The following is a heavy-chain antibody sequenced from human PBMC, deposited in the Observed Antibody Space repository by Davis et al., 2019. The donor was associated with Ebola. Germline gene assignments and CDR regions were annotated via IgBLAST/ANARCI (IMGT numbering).Heavy chain of an antibody. V-gene: IGHV3-53*01. CDR3: ARDNYFSY. Sequence: PGGSLRLSCAASGLTVSSSYMSWVRQAPGKGLEWVSVIYAGDNTFYADSVKGRFTISRDNSKNTVFLQMSSLRAEDTAVYYCARDNYFSYWGQGTLVTVSS. CDR1: GLTVSSSY. CDR2: IYAGDNT. J-gene: IGHJ4*02.